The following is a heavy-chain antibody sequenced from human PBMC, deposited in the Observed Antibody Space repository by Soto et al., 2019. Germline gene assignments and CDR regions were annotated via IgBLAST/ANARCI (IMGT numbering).Heavy chain of an antibody. J-gene: IGHJ4*02. D-gene: IGHD3-3*01. CDR2: ISYDGSNK. CDR1: GFTFSSYG. CDR3: AKPHDFWSGYYRGKYFDY. V-gene: IGHV3-30*18. Sequence: QVQLVESGGGVVQPGRSLRLSCAASGFTFSSYGMHWVRQAPGKGLEWVAVISYDGSNKYYADSVKRRFTISRDNSKNTLYLQMNSLRAEDTAVYYCAKPHDFWSGYYRGKYFDYWGQGTLVTVSS.